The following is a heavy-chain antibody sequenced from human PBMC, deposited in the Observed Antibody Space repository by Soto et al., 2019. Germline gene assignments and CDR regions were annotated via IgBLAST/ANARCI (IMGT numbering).Heavy chain of an antibody. D-gene: IGHD5-18*01. CDR2: IGIGSSTK. CDR1: GFTFRNYG. CDR3: ARSGYSYGPFDY. J-gene: IGHJ4*02. Sequence: GGSLRLSCGASGFTFRNYGMNWVRQAPGKGLEWVSYIGIGSSTKYYADSVKGRFTISRDNAKNSLYLQMNSLRAEDTAVYYCARSGYSYGPFDYWGQGTLVTVSS. V-gene: IGHV3-48*01.